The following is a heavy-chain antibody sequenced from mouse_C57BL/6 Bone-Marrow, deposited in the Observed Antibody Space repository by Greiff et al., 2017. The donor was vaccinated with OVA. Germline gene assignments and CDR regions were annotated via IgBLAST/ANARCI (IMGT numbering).Heavy chain of an antibody. Sequence: QVQLQQPGAELVKPGASVKLSCKASGYTFTSYWMHWVKQRPGQGLEWIGMIHPNSGSTNYNEKFKGKATLTVDKSSSTAYMQLSSLTSEDSAVYYCARWIRHYGSSYDAMDYWGQGTSVTVSS. CDR1: GYTFTSYW. D-gene: IGHD1-1*01. V-gene: IGHV1-64*01. J-gene: IGHJ4*01. CDR3: ARWIRHYGSSYDAMDY. CDR2: IHPNSGST.